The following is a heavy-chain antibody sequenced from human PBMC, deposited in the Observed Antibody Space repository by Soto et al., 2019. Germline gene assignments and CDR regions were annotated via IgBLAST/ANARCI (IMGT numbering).Heavy chain of an antibody. CDR3: ARGGLALMDV. CDR1: GYTFTSYA. Sequence: QVQVVQSGAEVKKPGASVKVSCKASGYTFTSYAMHWVRQAPGQRLEWMGWINAGNGNTKYSQKFPGRVTIIRDTSASTAYMELSSLRSEDTAGYYYARGGLALMDVWGQGTTVTVSS. CDR2: INAGNGNT. D-gene: IGHD3-16*01. J-gene: IGHJ6*02. V-gene: IGHV1-3*01.